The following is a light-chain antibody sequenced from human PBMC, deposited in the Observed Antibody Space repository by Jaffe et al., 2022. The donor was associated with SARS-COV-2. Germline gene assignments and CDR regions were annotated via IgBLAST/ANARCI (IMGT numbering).Light chain of an antibody. CDR2: DVY. V-gene: IGLV2-11*01. J-gene: IGLJ3*02. CDR1: SSDVGGYNY. CDR3: CSYAGSLWV. Sequence: QYALTQPRSVSGSPGQSVTISCTGTSSDVGGYNYVSWYQQHPGKAPKLMIYDVYKWPSGVPDRFSGSKSGNTASLTISGLQAEDEADYYCCSYAGSLWVFGGGTKLTVL.